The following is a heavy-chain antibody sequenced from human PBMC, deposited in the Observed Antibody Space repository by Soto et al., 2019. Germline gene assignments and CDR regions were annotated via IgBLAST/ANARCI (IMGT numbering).Heavy chain of an antibody. CDR2: INPNGGGR. CDR1: GYAFTVFH. V-gene: IGHV1-2*04. D-gene: IGHD1-26*01. CDR3: ARGSVGPNNDFDY. Sequence: ASVKVSCKASGYAFTVFHIHWVRQAPGQGLEWMGWINPNGGGRNYAQKFQGWVTMTRDTSISTAYMELSRLKSDDTAVYYCARGSVGPNNDFDYCGQGTLVTVSS. J-gene: IGHJ4*02.